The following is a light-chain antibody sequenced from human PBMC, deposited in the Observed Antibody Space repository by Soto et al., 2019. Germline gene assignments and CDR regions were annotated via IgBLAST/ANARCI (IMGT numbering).Light chain of an antibody. CDR3: QQYQKIPWT. Sequence: EIVMTQSPATLSVSPGERATLSCRASQNIDNKLVWYQQKPGQVPRLLIYDASTRATGIPARFSGSGSGTEFTLTISSLQSEDFAFYYCQQYQKIPWTFGQGTKVEVK. CDR1: QNIDNK. J-gene: IGKJ1*01. V-gene: IGKV3-15*01. CDR2: DAS.